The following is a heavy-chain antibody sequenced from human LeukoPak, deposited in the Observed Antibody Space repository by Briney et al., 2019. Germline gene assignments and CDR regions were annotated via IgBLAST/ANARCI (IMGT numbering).Heavy chain of an antibody. CDR3: ASSTVMETASGFDY. Sequence: SETLSITCTVSGGSISSYSWSWIRQPAGKGLEWIGRIYTSGNSNYNPSLKNRVTMSIDTSKKQFSLRMTSVTDADTAVYYCASSTVMETASGFDYWGQGFLVTVSS. J-gene: IGHJ4*02. CDR2: IYTSGNS. V-gene: IGHV4-4*07. D-gene: IGHD2-21*02. CDR1: GGSISSYS.